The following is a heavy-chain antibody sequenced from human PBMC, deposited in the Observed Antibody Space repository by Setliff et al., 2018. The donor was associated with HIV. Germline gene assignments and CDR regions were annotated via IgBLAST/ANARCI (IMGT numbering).Heavy chain of an antibody. V-gene: IGHV1-2*02. CDR1: GYTFTGYY. J-gene: IGHJ5*02. CDR2: INPNNGGT. CDR3: ARVRYCSGGSCYGGEYWFDP. Sequence: ASVKVSCKASGYTFTGYYMHWVRQAPGQGLEWMGWINPNNGGTNYAQKFQGRVTMTRDMSISTAYMELSRLRSDDTAVYYCARVRYCSGGSCYGGEYWFDPWGKGTLVTVS. D-gene: IGHD2-15*01.